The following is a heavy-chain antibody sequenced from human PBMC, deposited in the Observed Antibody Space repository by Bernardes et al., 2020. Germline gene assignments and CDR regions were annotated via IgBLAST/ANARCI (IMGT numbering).Heavy chain of an antibody. CDR3: ARAPQGFLEWLLSFDY. J-gene: IGHJ4*02. V-gene: IGHV4-39*01. Sequence: SETLSLTRTVSGGSISSSSYYWGWIRQPPGKGLEWIGSIYYSGSTYYNPSLKSRVTISVDTSKNQFSLKLSSVTAADTAVYYCARAPQGFLEWLLSFDYWGQGTLVTVSS. D-gene: IGHD3-3*01. CDR1: GGSISSSSYY. CDR2: IYYSGST.